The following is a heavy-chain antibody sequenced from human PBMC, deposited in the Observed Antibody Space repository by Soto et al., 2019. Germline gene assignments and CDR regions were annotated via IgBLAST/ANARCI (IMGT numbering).Heavy chain of an antibody. Sequence: QVRLQESGPGLVKPSETLSLTCTVSGGSVSSGDYYWSWIRQPPGKGLEWVGYVYYGGSTNYNPSLKTRVTTSADTSNNKFFLRLRSVTAADTAVYYCARIPVDTYMIYWFDPWGQGTLVTVSS. CDR3: ARIPVDTYMIYWFDP. V-gene: IGHV4-61*08. D-gene: IGHD5-18*01. CDR1: GGSVSSGDYY. CDR2: VYYGGST. J-gene: IGHJ5*02.